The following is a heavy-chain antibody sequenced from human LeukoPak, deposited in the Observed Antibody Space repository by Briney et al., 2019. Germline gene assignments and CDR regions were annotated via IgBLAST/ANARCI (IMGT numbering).Heavy chain of an antibody. J-gene: IGHJ6*03. CDR2: ISWNSGSI. CDR1: GFTFDDYA. D-gene: IGHD1-26*01. CDR3: ARDLGSYVLKGGAYYMDV. Sequence: PGGSLRLSCAASGFTFDDYAMHWVRQAPGKGLEWVSGISWNSGSIGYADSVKGRFTISRDNAKNSLYLQMNSLRSEDTAVYYCARDLGSYVLKGGAYYMDVWGKGTTVTVSS. V-gene: IGHV3-9*01.